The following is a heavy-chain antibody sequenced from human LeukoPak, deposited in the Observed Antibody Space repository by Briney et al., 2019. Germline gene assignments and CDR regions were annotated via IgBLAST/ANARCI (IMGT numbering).Heavy chain of an antibody. CDR2: ISGSGGST. CDR1: GFTFSSYA. CDR3: AKDTRLRLGELSSSSDY. Sequence: GGSLRLSCAASGFTFSSYAMNWVRQAPGKGLEWVSAISGSGGSTYYADSVKGRFTISRDNSKNTLYLQMNSLRAEDTAVYYCAKDTRLRLGELSSSSDYWGQGTLVTVSS. D-gene: IGHD3-16*02. V-gene: IGHV3-23*01. J-gene: IGHJ4*02.